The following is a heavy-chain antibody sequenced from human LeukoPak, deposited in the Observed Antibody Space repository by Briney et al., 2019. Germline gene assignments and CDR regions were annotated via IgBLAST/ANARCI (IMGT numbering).Heavy chain of an antibody. J-gene: IGHJ4*02. D-gene: IGHD3-22*01. Sequence: GGSLRLSCAASGFTFSSNAMTWVRQAPGKGLECVSAITGDGTTTYYADSVKGRFTISRDNSRYTLYLQLNNLRAEDTALYYCAKAYGTNGYYQLPIDFSGQGTLVTVSS. CDR3: AKAYGTNGYYQLPIDF. CDR2: ITGDGTTT. CDR1: GFTFSSNA. V-gene: IGHV3-23*01.